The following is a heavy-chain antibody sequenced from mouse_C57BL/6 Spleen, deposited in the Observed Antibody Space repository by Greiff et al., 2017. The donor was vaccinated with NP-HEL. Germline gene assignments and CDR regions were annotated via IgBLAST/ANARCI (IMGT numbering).Heavy chain of an antibody. D-gene: IGHD1-1*01. CDR2: IDPYDSYT. V-gene: IGHV1-50*01. J-gene: IGHJ2*01. Sequence: QVQLQQPGAELVKPGASVKLSCKASGYTFTSYWMQWVKQRPGQGLEWIGEIDPYDSYTNYNQKFKGKATLTVDTSSSTAYMQLSSLTSEDSAVYYCARSPVATDYFDYWGQGTTLTVSS. CDR3: ARSPVATDYFDY. CDR1: GYTFTSYW.